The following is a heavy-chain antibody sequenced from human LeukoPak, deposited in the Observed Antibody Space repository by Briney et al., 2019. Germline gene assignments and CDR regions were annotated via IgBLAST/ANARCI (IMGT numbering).Heavy chain of an antibody. CDR1: GGTFSSYA. CDR3: ASFISSSWYYFDY. J-gene: IGHJ4*02. V-gene: IGHV1-69*05. Sequence: GASVKVSCKASGGTFSSYAISWVRQAPGQGLEWMGGIIPIFGTANYAQKFQGRVTITTDESTSAAYMELSSLRSEDTAVYYCASFISSSWYYFDYWGQGTLVTVSS. D-gene: IGHD6-13*01. CDR2: IIPIFGTA.